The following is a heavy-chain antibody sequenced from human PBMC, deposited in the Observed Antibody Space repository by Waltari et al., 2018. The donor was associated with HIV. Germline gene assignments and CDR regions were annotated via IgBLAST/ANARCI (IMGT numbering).Heavy chain of an antibody. V-gene: IGHV1-58*01. Sequence: QMQLVQSGPVVKKPGPSVKVSCKASVFTFISSAVQWVRQARGQRLEWIGWIVVGSGNTNYAQKFQERVTITRDMSTSTAYMELSSLRSEDTAVYYCAAVYRAGGYDRDFDYWGQGTLVTVSS. D-gene: IGHD5-12*01. CDR1: VFTFISSA. CDR2: IVVGSGNT. CDR3: AAVYRAGGYDRDFDY. J-gene: IGHJ4*02.